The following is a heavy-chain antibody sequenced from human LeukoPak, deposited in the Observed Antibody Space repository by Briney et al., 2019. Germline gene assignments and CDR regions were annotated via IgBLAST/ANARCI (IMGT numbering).Heavy chain of an antibody. J-gene: IGHJ4*02. Sequence: GGSLRLSRVVSIVTFRTYSMNCGRGAPGRGLGCVSYISIRRGAIFYADSPKGRFTISRDNAKNTLYMQMKSRTAVDTPVYYCARQNGAGYYYYFDSWGQGTLVTVSS. V-gene: IGHV3-48*01. CDR3: ARQNGAGYYYYFDS. CDR2: ISIRRGAI. D-gene: IGHD3-22*01. CDR1: IVTFRTYS.